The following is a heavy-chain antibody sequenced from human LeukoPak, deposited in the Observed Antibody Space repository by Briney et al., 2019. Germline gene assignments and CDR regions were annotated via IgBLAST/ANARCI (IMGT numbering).Heavy chain of an antibody. V-gene: IGHV4-38-2*01. J-gene: IGHJ4*02. CDR2: IYHGGST. CDR3: ARWLQLIGYDY. CDR1: GYSISSGYY. D-gene: IGHD5-24*01. Sequence: NPSETLSLTCAVSGYSISSGYYWGWIRQPPGRGLEWIGSIYHGGSTYYNPSLKSRVTISVDTSKNQFSLKLSSVTAADTAVYYCARWLQLIGYDYWGQGTLVTVSS.